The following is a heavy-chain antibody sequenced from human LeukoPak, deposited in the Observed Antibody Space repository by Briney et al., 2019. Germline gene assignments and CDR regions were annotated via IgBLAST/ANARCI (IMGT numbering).Heavy chain of an antibody. CDR1: GGSISSYY. Sequence: PSETLSLTCTVSGGSISSYYWAWIRLPARQGMEWIGRVYISGTTNYYPSLKTRLTMTVDTSKNQFSLKLSSVTAADTAVYDCARVITSTTTAFDIWGQGTMVTVSS. V-gene: IGHV4-4*07. J-gene: IGHJ3*02. CDR3: ARVITSTTTAFDI. D-gene: IGHD1-7*01. CDR2: VYISGTT.